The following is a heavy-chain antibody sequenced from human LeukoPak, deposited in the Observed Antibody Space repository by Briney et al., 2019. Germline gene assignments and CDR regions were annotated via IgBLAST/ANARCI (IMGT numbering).Heavy chain of an antibody. V-gene: IGHV1-2*02. J-gene: IGHJ4*02. CDR2: INPNSGGT. CDR1: GYTFTGYY. Sequence: GASVKVSCKASGYTFTGYYMHWVRQAPGQGLEWMGWINPNSGGTNYAQKFQGRVTLTRDTSISTAYMELSSLTSDDTAVYYCASRSSTVATFPIHYWGQGTMVTVSS. CDR3: ASRSSTVATFPIHY. D-gene: IGHD5-12*01.